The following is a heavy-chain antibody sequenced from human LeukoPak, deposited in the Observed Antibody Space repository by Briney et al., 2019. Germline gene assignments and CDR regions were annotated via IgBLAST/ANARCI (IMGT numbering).Heavy chain of an antibody. D-gene: IGHD3-22*01. Sequence: GASVKVSCKASGGTFSSYAISWVRQAPGQGLEWMGRIIPILGIANYAQKLQGRVTITADKSTSTAYMELSSLRSEDTAVYYCARNYYDSSGAAEYFQHWGQGTLVTVSS. V-gene: IGHV1-69*04. CDR2: IIPILGIA. CDR3: ARNYYDSSGAAEYFQH. J-gene: IGHJ1*01. CDR1: GGTFSSYA.